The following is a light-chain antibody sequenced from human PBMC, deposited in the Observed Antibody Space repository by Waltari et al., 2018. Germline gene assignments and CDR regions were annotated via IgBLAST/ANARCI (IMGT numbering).Light chain of an antibody. CDR2: RDN. CDR1: LSNIGSNY. V-gene: IGLV1-47*01. J-gene: IGLJ3*02. CDR3: AAWDDSLSAWV. Sequence: QSVLTQPPSASGTPGQRVTISCSGSLSNIGSNYIYWYQQVAGMAPKLLIYRDNQRPSGVPARFSGSKSDTSASLAISGLRSADEADYSCAAWDDSLSAWVFGGGTKLTVL.